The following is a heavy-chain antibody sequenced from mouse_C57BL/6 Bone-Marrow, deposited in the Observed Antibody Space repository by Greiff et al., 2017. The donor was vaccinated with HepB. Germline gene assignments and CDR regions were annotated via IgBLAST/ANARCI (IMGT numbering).Heavy chain of an antibody. CDR3: TGGRQLRLRFAY. CDR2: IRLKSDNYAT. V-gene: IGHV6-3*01. D-gene: IGHD3-2*02. Sequence: EVKLMESGGGLVQPGGSMKLSCVASGFTFSNYWMNWVRQSPEKGLEWVAQIRLKSDNYATHYAESVKGRFTISRDDSKSSVYLQMNNLRAEDTGIYYCTGGRQLRLRFAYWGQGTLVTVSA. J-gene: IGHJ3*01. CDR1: GFTFSNYW.